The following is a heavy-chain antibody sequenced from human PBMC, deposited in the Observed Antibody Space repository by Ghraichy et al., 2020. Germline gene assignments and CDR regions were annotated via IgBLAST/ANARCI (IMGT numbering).Heavy chain of an antibody. CDR2: ITHRGGT. D-gene: IGHD3-3*01. Sequence: SETLSLTCTVSGGSISSDYWSWIRQPPGKGLEWIGYITHRGGTSYNPSLNSRVTISVDTSKNLFSLNLSSVTAADTAVYFCARMSAFRFGDWGQGTLVTVSS. J-gene: IGHJ4*02. CDR1: GGSISSDY. V-gene: IGHV4-59*01. CDR3: ARMSAFRFGD.